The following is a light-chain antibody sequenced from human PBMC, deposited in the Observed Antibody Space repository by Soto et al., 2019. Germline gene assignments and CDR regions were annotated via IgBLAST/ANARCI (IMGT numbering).Light chain of an antibody. CDR3: QKYTRAPFT. Sequence: DIQMTQSPSSLSASVGDRVTITCRASQGIDTYLAWYQQKPGQVPKLLIYAASTLQSGVPSRFSGGGSGTDFTLTISSLQPEDVATYFCQKYTRAPFTFGPGTKVDIK. J-gene: IGKJ3*01. CDR2: AAS. CDR1: QGIDTY. V-gene: IGKV1-27*01.